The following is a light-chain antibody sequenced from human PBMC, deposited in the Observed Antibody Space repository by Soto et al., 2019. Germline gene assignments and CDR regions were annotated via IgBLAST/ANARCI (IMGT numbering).Light chain of an antibody. Sequence: IQMTQSPSSLSASVEYRVIITCRASQSISNHLNWYQQKPGKAPKLLIHAASSLESGVPSRFSGSGSGTDFTLTISSLQPEDFATYFCLQDYNYPWTFGQGTKVDIK. CDR3: LQDYNYPWT. CDR1: QSISNH. CDR2: AAS. V-gene: IGKV1-6*01. J-gene: IGKJ1*01.